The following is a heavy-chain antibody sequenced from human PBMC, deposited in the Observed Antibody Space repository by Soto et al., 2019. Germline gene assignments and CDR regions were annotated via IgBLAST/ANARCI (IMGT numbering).Heavy chain of an antibody. D-gene: IGHD4-17*01. CDR1: GGSISSYY. J-gene: IGHJ5*02. Sequence: TCTVSGGSISSYYWSWIRQPPGKGLEWIGYIYYSGSTNYNPSLKSRVTISVDTSKNQFSLKLSSVTAADTAFYFCAKDNPGRYGDYESTWFEPWGQGTLVTVSS. CDR3: AKDNPGRYGDYESTWFEP. CDR2: IYYSGST. V-gene: IGHV4-59*01.